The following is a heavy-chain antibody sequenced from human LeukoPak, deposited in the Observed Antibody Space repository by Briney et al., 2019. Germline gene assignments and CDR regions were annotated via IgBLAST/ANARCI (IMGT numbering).Heavy chain of an antibody. CDR2: IYPGNSET. CDR1: GYSFSDHW. Sequence: GESLKISCKGTGYSFSDHWIGWVRQTPGKGLEWMGIIYPGNSETRYSPSFHGQVTISADKSISTAYLQWSNLKASDTAMYFCAWYSGGYPDFWGQGTLVTVTS. CDR3: AWYSGGYPDF. J-gene: IGHJ4*02. V-gene: IGHV5-51*01. D-gene: IGHD6-19*01.